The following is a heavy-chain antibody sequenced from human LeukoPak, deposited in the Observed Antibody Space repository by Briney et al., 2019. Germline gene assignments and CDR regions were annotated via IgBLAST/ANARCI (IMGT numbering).Heavy chain of an antibody. CDR2: ISYDGSNK. CDR1: GFTFSSYA. D-gene: IGHD3-10*01. CDR3: ARVSRFGELLNYYFDY. V-gene: IGHV3-30*04. Sequence: GGSLRLSCAASGFTFSSYAMHWVRQAPGKGLEWVAVISYDGSNKYYADSVKGRFTISRDNSKNTLYLQMNSLRAEDTAVYYCARVSRFGELLNYYFDYWGQGTLVTVSS. J-gene: IGHJ4*02.